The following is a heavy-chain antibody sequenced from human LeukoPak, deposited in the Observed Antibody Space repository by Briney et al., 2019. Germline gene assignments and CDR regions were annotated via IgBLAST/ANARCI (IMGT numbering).Heavy chain of an antibody. CDR3: ARIYSSSWFLNWFDP. CDR1: GYSISSGYF. CDR2: IYHSGST. Sequence: QPSETLSLTCTVSGYSISSGYFWGWIRQPPGKGLECIGTIYHSGSTYYNPSLKSRVTISVGTSKNQFSLKLNSVTAADTAVYYCARIYSSSWFLNWFDPWGQGTLVTVSS. V-gene: IGHV4-38-2*02. D-gene: IGHD6-13*01. J-gene: IGHJ5*02.